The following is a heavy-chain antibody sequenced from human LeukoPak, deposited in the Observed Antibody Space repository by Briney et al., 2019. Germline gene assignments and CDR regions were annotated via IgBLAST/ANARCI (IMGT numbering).Heavy chain of an antibody. CDR1: GFTVSSNY. D-gene: IGHD5-18*01. CDR3: ARVMGIYTYGYYYYYMDV. CDR2: IYSGGRT. Sequence: GGSLRLSCAASGFTVSSNYMSWVRQAPGKGLEWVSVIYSGGRTYYADSVKGRFTISRDNSKNTLYLQMNSLRAEDTAVYYCARVMGIYTYGYYYYYMDVWGKGTTVTVSS. V-gene: IGHV3-53*01. J-gene: IGHJ6*03.